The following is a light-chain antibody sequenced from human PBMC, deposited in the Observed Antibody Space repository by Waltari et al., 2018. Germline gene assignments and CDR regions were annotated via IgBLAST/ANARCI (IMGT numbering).Light chain of an antibody. CDR1: ESVFNY. CDR2: DTS. Sequence: PGERATLSCRASESVFNYLAWYQQKPGQAPRLLIYDTSKRATGIPARFSGSGYGTDFTLTITNLEAEDFALYYCQQGSILPLTFGRGTKVEIK. J-gene: IGKJ4*01. V-gene: IGKV3-11*01. CDR3: QQGSILPLT.